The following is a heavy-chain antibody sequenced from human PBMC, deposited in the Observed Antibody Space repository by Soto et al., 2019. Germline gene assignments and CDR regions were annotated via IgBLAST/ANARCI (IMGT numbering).Heavy chain of an antibody. D-gene: IGHD6-13*01. CDR2: ISYDGSNK. Sequence: QVQLVESGGGVVQPGRSLRLSCAASGFTFSSYAMHWVRQAPGKGLEWVAVISYDGSNKYYADSVKGRFTISRDNSKNXLXRQMNSLRAEDTAVYYCARDRGIAAAGTPFYYGMDVWGQGTTVTVSS. J-gene: IGHJ6*02. CDR3: ARDRGIAAAGTPFYYGMDV. CDR1: GFTFSSYA. V-gene: IGHV3-30-3*01.